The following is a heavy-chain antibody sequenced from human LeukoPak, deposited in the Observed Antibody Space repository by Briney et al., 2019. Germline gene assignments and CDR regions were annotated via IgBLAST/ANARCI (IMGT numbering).Heavy chain of an antibody. Sequence: PSETLSLTCTVSGGSISSYYWSWIRQPPGKGLEWIGYIYYSGSTNYNPSLKSRVTISVDTSKNQFSLKLSSVTAADTAVYYCARLSGYPTLIDYWGQGTLVTVSS. CDR3: ARLSGYPTLIDY. J-gene: IGHJ4*02. D-gene: IGHD3-3*01. CDR1: GGSISSYY. V-gene: IGHV4-59*01. CDR2: IYYSGST.